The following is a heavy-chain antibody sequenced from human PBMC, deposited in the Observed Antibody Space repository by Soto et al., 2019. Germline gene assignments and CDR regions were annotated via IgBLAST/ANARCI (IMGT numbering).Heavy chain of an antibody. V-gene: IGHV1-18*01. CDR3: ARDQRYYYDSSGFYRWDH. D-gene: IGHD3-22*01. Sequence: ASVKVSCKASGYTFTSYGFSWVRQAPGQGLEWMGWISACNDNTNYGQKFQGRVTMTTDTSTSTAYMELRSLRSDDTAVYYCARDQRYYYDSSGFYRWDHWGQGTLVTVSS. CDR2: ISACNDNT. J-gene: IGHJ4*02. CDR1: GYTFTSYG.